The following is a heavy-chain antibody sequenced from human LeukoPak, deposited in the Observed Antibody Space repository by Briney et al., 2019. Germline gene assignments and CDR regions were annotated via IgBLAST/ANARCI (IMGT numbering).Heavy chain of an antibody. Sequence: PSETLSLTCIVSGYSISSGYYWGWIRQPPGKGLKWIGSIYHSGSTYYNPSLKSRVTISVDTSKNQFSLKLSSVTAADTAVYYCARVVHESSSWPRYYYYYYMDAWGKGTTVTVSS. CDR2: IYHSGST. CDR3: ARVVHESSSWPRYYYYYYMDA. J-gene: IGHJ6*03. CDR1: GYSISSGYY. V-gene: IGHV4-38-2*02. D-gene: IGHD6-13*01.